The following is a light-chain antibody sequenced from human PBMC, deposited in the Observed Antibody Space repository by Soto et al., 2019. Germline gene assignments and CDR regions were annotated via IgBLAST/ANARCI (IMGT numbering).Light chain of an antibody. V-gene: IGKV3-20*01. CDR2: GAS. Sequence: EVVLTQSPGTLSLFPGERATLYCRASQSVSSSYLAWYQQKFVQAPRLLIFGASSRATGISDRFSGSGSGTDFILTISRLEPEDFAVYYCQQYGNSRWTFGQGTKVDIK. CDR1: QSVSSSY. CDR3: QQYGNSRWT. J-gene: IGKJ1*01.